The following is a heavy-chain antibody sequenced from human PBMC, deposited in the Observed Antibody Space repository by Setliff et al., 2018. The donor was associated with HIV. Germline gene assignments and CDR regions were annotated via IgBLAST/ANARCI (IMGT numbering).Heavy chain of an antibody. CDR3: ARGHLDYNFWDEVLGNWFDP. D-gene: IGHD3-3*01. CDR2: INTNTGSP. CDR1: GYTFINYA. Sequence: ASVKVSCKASGYTFINYAMNWVRQAPGQGLEWMGWINTNTGSPTYAQAFTGRFVFSVDTSVTTAYLQISSLRAEDTAVYYCARGHLDYNFWDEVLGNWFDPWGQGTLVTVSS. J-gene: IGHJ5*02. V-gene: IGHV7-4-1*02.